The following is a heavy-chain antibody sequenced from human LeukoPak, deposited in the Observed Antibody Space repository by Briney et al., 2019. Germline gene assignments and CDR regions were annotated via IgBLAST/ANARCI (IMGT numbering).Heavy chain of an antibody. J-gene: IGHJ4*02. V-gene: IGHV5-51*01. CDR2: IYPGDSDT. CDR1: RYSFTSYW. CDR3: ARSYCSSTSCPFDY. D-gene: IGHD2-2*01. Sequence: GESLKISCKGSRYSFTSYWIGWVRQMPGKGLEWMGIIYPGDSDTRYSPSFQGQVTISADKSISTAYLQWSGLKASDTAMYYCARSYCSSTSCPFDYWGQGTLVTVSS.